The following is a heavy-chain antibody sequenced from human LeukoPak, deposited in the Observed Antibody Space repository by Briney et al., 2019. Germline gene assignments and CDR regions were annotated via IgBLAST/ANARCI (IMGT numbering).Heavy chain of an antibody. CDR2: INHSGGT. J-gene: IGHJ4*02. Sequence: SETLSLTCAVYGGSFSGYYWSWIRQPPGKGLEWIGEINHSGGTKYNPSLKSRVTISVDTSKNQFSLKLSSVTAEDTAVYYCARPNHKDHCSSTSCYRYFDYWSQGTLVTVSS. CDR3: ARPNHKDHCSSTSCYRYFDY. CDR1: GGSFSGYY. D-gene: IGHD2-2*02. V-gene: IGHV4-34*01.